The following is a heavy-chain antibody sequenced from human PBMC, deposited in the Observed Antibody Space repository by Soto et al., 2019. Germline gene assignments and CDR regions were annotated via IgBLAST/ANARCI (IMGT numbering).Heavy chain of an antibody. Sequence: SQTLSLTCASSGTSVSSNSATWNWIRQSPSRGLEWLGRTYYRSRWYNDYAASVKSRVTISVDTSKNQFSLKLSSVTAADTAVYYCARVWGGAFDFWGQGTMVTVSS. D-gene: IGHD3-10*01. CDR1: GTSVSSNSAT. CDR2: TYYRSRWYN. J-gene: IGHJ3*01. CDR3: ARVWGGAFDF. V-gene: IGHV6-1*01.